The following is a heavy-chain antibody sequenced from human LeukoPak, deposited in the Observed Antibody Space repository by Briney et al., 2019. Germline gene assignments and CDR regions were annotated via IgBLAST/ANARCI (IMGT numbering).Heavy chain of an antibody. CDR3: ARRSGIAVAGAFDY. Sequence: GGSLRLSCAASGFTFSNYGMHWVRQAPGKGLEWVAVISYDGSDKFYGDSVKGRFTISRDNSKNTLYLQMNSLRAEDTAVYYCARRSGIAVAGAFDYWGQGTLVTVSS. CDR2: ISYDGSDK. V-gene: IGHV3-30*03. J-gene: IGHJ4*02. D-gene: IGHD6-19*01. CDR1: GFTFSNYG.